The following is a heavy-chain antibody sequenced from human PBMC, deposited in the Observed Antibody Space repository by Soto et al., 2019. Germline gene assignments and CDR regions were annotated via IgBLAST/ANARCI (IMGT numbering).Heavy chain of an antibody. Sequence: HPVGSLRLSCAASGFTFSSYGMHWVRQAPGKGLEWVAVIWYDGSNKYYADSAKGRFTISRDNSKNTLYPQMNSLRAEDTAVYYCARDSQKLRFLEWLSNDYYFDYWGQGTLVTVSS. CDR2: IWYDGSNK. CDR1: GFTFSSYG. V-gene: IGHV3-33*01. CDR3: ARDSQKLRFLEWLSNDYYFDY. J-gene: IGHJ4*02. D-gene: IGHD3-3*01.